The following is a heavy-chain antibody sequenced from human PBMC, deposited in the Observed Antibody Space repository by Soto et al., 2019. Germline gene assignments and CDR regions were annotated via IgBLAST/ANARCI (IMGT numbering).Heavy chain of an antibody. CDR2: ITGTSAFT. J-gene: IGHJ4*02. CDR3: ARENLAFQGAFDL. CDR1: GFVFSDFQ. D-gene: IGHD3-16*01. Sequence: GGSLRLSCAASGFVFSDFQFNWVRQAPGGGLEWLSSITGTSAFTEYAESIEGRFTNSRDNPNKLLFLHMDNLRPEDTAVYYCARENLAFQGAFDLWGQGTLVTVSS. V-gene: IGHV3-21*01.